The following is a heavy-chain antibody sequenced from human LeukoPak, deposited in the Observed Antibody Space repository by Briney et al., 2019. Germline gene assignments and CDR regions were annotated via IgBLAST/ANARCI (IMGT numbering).Heavy chain of an antibody. CDR1: GFTFSDYY. J-gene: IGHJ6*04. D-gene: IGHD5-18*01. CDR2: ISSSSSYT. CDR3: ARAWIQLWHPYYYYGMDV. Sequence: GGSLRLSCAASGFTFSDYYMSWIRQAPGKGLEWVSYISSSSSYTNYADSVKGRFTISRDNVKNSLYLQMNSLRAEDTAVYCCARAWIQLWHPYYYYGMDVWGKGTTVTVSS. V-gene: IGHV3-11*06.